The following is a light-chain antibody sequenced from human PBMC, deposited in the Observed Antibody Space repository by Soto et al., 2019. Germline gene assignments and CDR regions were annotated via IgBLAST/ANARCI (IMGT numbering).Light chain of an antibody. J-gene: IGKJ1*01. CDR3: QQYYSYPWT. Sequence: DIQMTQSPSTLSASIGDRVTLTCRASQSIRKWLARYQQKPGKTPKLLIYETSTLESGVPSRVSGSGFGTEFTLTISSLQPDDFATYYCQQYYSYPWTFGQGTKVEI. V-gene: IGKV1-5*03. CDR2: ETS. CDR1: QSIRKW.